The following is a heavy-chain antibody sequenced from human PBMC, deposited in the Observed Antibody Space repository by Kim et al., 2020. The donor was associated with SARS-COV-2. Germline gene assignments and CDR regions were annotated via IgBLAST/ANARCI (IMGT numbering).Heavy chain of an antibody. V-gene: IGHV3-21*01. Sequence: GGSLRLSCAASGFTFSSYSMNWVRQAPGKGLEWVSSISSSSSYIYYADSMKGRFTISRDNAKNSLYLQMNSLRAEDTAVYYCARDGSGYDPLYDYWGQGTLVTVSS. CDR3: ARDGSGYDPLYDY. CDR2: ISSSSSYI. D-gene: IGHD5-12*01. CDR1: GFTFSSYS. J-gene: IGHJ4*02.